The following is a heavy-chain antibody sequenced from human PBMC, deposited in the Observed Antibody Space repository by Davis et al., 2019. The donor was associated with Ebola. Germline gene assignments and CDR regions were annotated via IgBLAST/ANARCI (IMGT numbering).Heavy chain of an antibody. J-gene: IGHJ4*02. D-gene: IGHD6-19*01. CDR2: LSGSGGST. V-gene: IGHV3-23*01. CDR1: GFTFSSYA. CDR3: AKEGGPYSSGWYVAY. Sequence: GGSLRLSCAASGFTFSSYAMSWVRQAPGKGLEWVSALSGSGGSTYYADSVKGRFTISRDNSKNTLYLQMNSLRAEDTAVYYCAKEGGPYSSGWYVAYWGQGTLVTVPS.